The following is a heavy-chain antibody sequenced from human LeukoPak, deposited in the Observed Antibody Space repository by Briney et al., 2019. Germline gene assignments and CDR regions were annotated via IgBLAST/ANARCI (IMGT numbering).Heavy chain of an antibody. CDR2: IYTSGST. CDR3: AGGLVTPLYNWFDP. CDR1: GGSISSGSYY. Sequence: PSETLSLTCTVSGGSISSGSYYWSWIRQPAGKGLEWIGRIYTSGSTNYNPSLKSRVAISVDTSKNQFSLKLSSVTAADTAVYYCAGGLVTPLYNWFDPWGQGTLVTVSS. J-gene: IGHJ5*02. V-gene: IGHV4-61*02. D-gene: IGHD3-9*01.